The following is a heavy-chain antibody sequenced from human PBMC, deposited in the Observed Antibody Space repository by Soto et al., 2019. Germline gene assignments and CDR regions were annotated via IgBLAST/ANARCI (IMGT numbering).Heavy chain of an antibody. CDR2: FYPGDSDT. CDR3: AMGGKGGTHLYGLDV. CDR1: VYSFTTYW. Sequence: EVRLVQSGAEVKKPGESLKISCVGSVYSFTTYWVAWVRQMPGKGLEWMGIFYPGDSDTRHSPSFQGQVTMSADKSISTADLQWSSLTASDTAMYYCAMGGKGGTHLYGLDVWGQGTTVTVSS. V-gene: IGHV5-51*01. J-gene: IGHJ6*02. D-gene: IGHD1-26*01.